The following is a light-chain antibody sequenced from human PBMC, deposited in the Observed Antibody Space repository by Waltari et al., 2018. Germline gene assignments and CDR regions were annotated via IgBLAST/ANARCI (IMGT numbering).Light chain of an antibody. V-gene: IGLV2-23*01. CDR2: GGS. Sequence: QSALTQPPSVSGSPGQSVTISCTETASGVGTYKSVSWYQQHPVTAPKLILSGGSSRFSGSKSGNTASLTISGLQAEDEAHYYCCSYAGSGPWVFGGGTKLTVL. J-gene: IGLJ3*02. CDR1: ASGVGTYKS. CDR3: CSYAGSGPWV.